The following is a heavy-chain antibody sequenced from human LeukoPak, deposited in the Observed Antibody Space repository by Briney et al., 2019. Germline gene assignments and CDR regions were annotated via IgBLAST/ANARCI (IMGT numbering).Heavy chain of an antibody. Sequence: RPGGSLRLSCAASGFTFSSYAMSWVRQAPGKGLEWVSVISWNGGSTGYADSVKGRFTISRDNANNSLYLQMNSLRAEDTALYYCARETYYYDSSGSTRFDYWGQGTLVTVSS. CDR1: GFTFSSYA. CDR2: ISWNGGST. D-gene: IGHD3-22*01. V-gene: IGHV3-20*04. J-gene: IGHJ4*02. CDR3: ARETYYYDSSGSTRFDY.